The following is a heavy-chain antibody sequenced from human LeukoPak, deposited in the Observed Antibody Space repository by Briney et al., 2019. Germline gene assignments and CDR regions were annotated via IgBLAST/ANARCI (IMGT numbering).Heavy chain of an antibody. D-gene: IGHD7-27*01. CDR2: IYSGGST. CDR1: GFAVSSNY. J-gene: IGHJ4*02. Sequence: GGSLRLSCAASGFAVSSNYMSWVRQAPGKGLEWVSVIYSGGSTYYADSVKGRFTISRDNSKNTLYLQMNSLRAEDTAVYYCAREELGSPHFDYWGQGTLVTVSS. CDR3: AREELGSPHFDY. V-gene: IGHV3-53*01.